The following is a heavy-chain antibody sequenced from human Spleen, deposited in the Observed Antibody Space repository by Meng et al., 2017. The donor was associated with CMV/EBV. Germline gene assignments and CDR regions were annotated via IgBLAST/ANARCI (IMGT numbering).Heavy chain of an antibody. Sequence: GESLKISCAASGFNFNDYVMTWVRRAPTKGLEWISLIYSNGRSKSYADSVKGCFSISRDNSKSMLYLQMNSLRVEDTAVYYCAKDGGYNGWGFDSWGQGTLVTVSS. V-gene: IGHV3-23*03. CDR2: IYSNGRSK. CDR3: AKDGGYNGWGFDS. CDR1: GFNFNDYV. J-gene: IGHJ4*02. D-gene: IGHD5-12*01.